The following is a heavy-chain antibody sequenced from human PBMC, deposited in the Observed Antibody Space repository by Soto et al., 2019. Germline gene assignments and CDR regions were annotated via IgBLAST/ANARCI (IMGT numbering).Heavy chain of an antibody. Sequence: PSETLSLTCTVSGGSFSSGSHQWSWIRQSPGKGLEWIGYIYYTGSTNYNPSLKSRGTISVDTSKNQFSLKLSSVTAADTAVYYCARHCRVDTAMAIDYWGQGTLVTVSS. CDR1: GGSFSSGSHQ. J-gene: IGHJ4*02. CDR2: IYYTGST. V-gene: IGHV4-61*01. CDR3: ARHCRVDTAMAIDY. D-gene: IGHD5-18*01.